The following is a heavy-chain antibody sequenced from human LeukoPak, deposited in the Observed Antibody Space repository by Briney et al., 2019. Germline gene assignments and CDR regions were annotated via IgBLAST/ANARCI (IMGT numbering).Heavy chain of an antibody. D-gene: IGHD5-12*01. Sequence: ASVKVSCTASGYTFTSYGISWVRQAPGQGLEWMGWISAYNGNTNYAQKLQGRVTMTTDTSTSTAYMELRSLRSDDTAVYYCARGSGYDWRGSLDYWGQGTLVTVSS. CDR2: ISAYNGNT. V-gene: IGHV1-18*04. CDR1: GYTFTSYG. J-gene: IGHJ4*02. CDR3: ARGSGYDWRGSLDY.